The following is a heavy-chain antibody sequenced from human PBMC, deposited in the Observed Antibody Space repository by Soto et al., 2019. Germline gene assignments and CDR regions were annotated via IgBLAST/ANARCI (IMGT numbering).Heavy chain of an antibody. CDR1: GGSISSYY. V-gene: IGHV4-59*01. J-gene: IGHJ5*02. CDR3: ARERDVAAAGTDYGFDP. CDR2: IYYSGST. Sequence: SETLSLTCTVSGGSISSYYWSWIRQSPGKGLEWIGYIYYSGSTSYNPSLKSRVTISVDTSKNQFSLKLSSVTAADTAVYYCARERDVAAAGTDYGFDPWGQGTLVTVSS. D-gene: IGHD6-13*01.